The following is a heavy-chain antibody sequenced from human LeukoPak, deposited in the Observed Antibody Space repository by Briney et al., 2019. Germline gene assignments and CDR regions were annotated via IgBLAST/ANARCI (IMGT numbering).Heavy chain of an antibody. CDR2: ISSSGSTI. V-gene: IGHV3-11*04. CDR3: ARDLSTYYYDSSGYYLDY. D-gene: IGHD3-22*01. J-gene: IGHJ4*02. Sequence: PGGSLRLSCAASGFTFSDYYMSWIRQAPGKGLEWVSYISSSGSTIYYADSVKGRFTISRDNAKNSLYLQMNSLRAEDTAVYYCARDLSTYYYDSSGYYLDYWGQGTLVTVSS. CDR1: GFTFSDYY.